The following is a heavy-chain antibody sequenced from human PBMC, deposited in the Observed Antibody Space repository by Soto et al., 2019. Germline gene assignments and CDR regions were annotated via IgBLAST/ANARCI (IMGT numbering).Heavy chain of an antibody. CDR1: GGTFSSYT. CDR2: IIPILGIA. Sequence: ASVKVSCKASGGTFSSYTISWVRQAPGQGLEWMGRIIPILGIANYAQKFQGRVTITADKSTSTAYMELSSLRSEDTAVYYCARSGIQLLHYFDYWGQGTLVTVSS. V-gene: IGHV1-69*02. J-gene: IGHJ4*02. CDR3: ARSGIQLLHYFDY. D-gene: IGHD5-18*01.